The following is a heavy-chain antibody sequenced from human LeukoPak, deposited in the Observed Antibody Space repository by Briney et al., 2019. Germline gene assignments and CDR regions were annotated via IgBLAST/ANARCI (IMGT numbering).Heavy chain of an antibody. CDR2: IYHSGST. CDR1: GGSISSSNW. V-gene: IGHV4-4*02. D-gene: IGHD6-13*01. Sequence: PSGTLSLTCAVSGGSISSSNWRSWVRQPPGKGLEWIGEIYHSGSTNYNPSLKSRVTISVDKSKNQFSLKLSSVTAADTAVYYCASTAARSPAECFQHWGQGTLVTVSS. J-gene: IGHJ1*01. CDR3: ASTAARSPAECFQH.